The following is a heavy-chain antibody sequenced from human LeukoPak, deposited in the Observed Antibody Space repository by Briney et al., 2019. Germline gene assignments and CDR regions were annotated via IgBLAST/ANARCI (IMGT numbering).Heavy chain of an antibody. CDR3: ARQDGYSSGYYFDY. Sequence: SETLSLTCTVSGGSISRYYWSWIRQPPGKGLEWIGYIFYSGSSKYNPSLKSRVTISVDTSKNQFSLKLSSVTAADTAVYYCARQDGYSSGYYFDYWGQGTLVTVSS. J-gene: IGHJ4*02. D-gene: IGHD5-18*01. CDR2: IFYSGSS. V-gene: IGHV4-59*08. CDR1: GGSISRYY.